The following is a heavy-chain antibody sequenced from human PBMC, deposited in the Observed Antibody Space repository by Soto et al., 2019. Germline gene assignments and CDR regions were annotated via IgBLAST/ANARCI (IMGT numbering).Heavy chain of an antibody. J-gene: IGHJ6*02. CDR1: GYTFTSYG. Sequence: ASVKVSCKASGYTFTSYGISWVRQAPGQGLEWMGWISAYNGNTNYAQKLQGRVTMTTDTSTSTAYMELRSLRSDDTAVYYCARNQGSTSCQQVCYYYYCGMDVWGQGTTVTVSS. D-gene: IGHD2-2*01. CDR3: ARNQGSTSCQQVCYYYYCGMDV. V-gene: IGHV1-18*01. CDR2: ISAYNGNT.